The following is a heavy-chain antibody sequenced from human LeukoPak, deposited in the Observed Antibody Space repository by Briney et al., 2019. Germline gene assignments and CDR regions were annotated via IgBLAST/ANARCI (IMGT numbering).Heavy chain of an antibody. CDR3: ARRGSYYYYYMDV. CDR1: GYSISSGYY. V-gene: IGHV4-38-2*02. CDR2: IYHSGST. D-gene: IGHD1-26*01. Sequence: SETLSLTCTVSGYSISSGYYWGWIRQPPGKGLEWIGGIYHSGSTYYNPSLKSRVTISVDTSKNQFSLKLSSVTAADTAVYYCARRGSYYYYYMDVWGKGTTVTVSS. J-gene: IGHJ6*03.